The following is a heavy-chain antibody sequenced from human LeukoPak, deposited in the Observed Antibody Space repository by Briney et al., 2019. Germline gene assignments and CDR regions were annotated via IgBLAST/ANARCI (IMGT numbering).Heavy chain of an antibody. D-gene: IGHD2-15*01. CDR1: GFSFRNYW. Sequence: GGSLRLSCAASGFSFRNYWMGWVRQAPGKGLEWVANTKPDGSAGYYADSVRGRFSTSRDNANNLLYLQMNSLRAEDTAVYYCARDGGLHTNFDYWGQGTLVTVSS. CDR3: ARDGGLHTNFDY. CDR2: TKPDGSAG. V-gene: IGHV3-7*01. J-gene: IGHJ4*02.